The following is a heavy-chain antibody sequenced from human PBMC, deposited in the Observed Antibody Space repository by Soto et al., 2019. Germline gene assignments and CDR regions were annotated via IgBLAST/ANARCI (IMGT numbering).Heavy chain of an antibody. CDR1: GGSISSGGYY. CDR3: ASTTYYYGSGSYSY. V-gene: IGHV4-31*03. CDR2: IYYSGST. J-gene: IGHJ4*02. D-gene: IGHD3-10*01. Sequence: ASETLSLTCTVSGGSISSGGYYWSWIRQHPGKGLEWIGYIYYSGSTYHNPSLKSRVTISVDTSKNQFSLKLSSVTAADTAVYYCASTTYYYGSGSYSYWGQGTLVTVSS.